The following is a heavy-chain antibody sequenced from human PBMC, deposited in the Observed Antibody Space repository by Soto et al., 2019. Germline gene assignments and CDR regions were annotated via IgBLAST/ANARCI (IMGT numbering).Heavy chain of an antibody. D-gene: IGHD6-19*01. Sequence: ASVTVSCTSSVYTFTGYAIHCVRQAPGQRLEWMGWINAGNGNTKYSQKFQGRVTITRDTSGRTAYMELSSLRSEDTAVYYCARAVAVAADFDYWGQGTLVTVCS. J-gene: IGHJ4*02. CDR1: VYTFTGYA. CDR2: INAGNGNT. V-gene: IGHV1-3*01. CDR3: ARAVAVAADFDY.